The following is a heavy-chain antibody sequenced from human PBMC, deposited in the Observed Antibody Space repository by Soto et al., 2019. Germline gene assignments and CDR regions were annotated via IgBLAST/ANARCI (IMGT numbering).Heavy chain of an antibody. D-gene: IGHD3-3*01. J-gene: IGHJ6*02. Sequence: QVQLVQSGAEVKKPGASVKVSCKASGYTFTGYYMHWVRQAPGQGLEWMGWINPNSGGTNYAQKFQGRVTMTRDTSISTGYMELSRLRSDDTAVYYCARAYDFWSGRTYGMDVWGQGTTVTVSS. CDR1: GYTFTGYY. CDR3: ARAYDFWSGRTYGMDV. CDR2: INPNSGGT. V-gene: IGHV1-2*02.